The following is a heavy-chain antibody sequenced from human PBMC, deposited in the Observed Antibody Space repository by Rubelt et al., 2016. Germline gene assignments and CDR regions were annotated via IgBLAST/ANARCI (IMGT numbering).Heavy chain of an antibody. Sequence: QVQLVQSGAEVKKPGASVKVACKASGYTFTGYYMHWLRQAPGQGLEWMGWINPNSGGANYAQTLQGRVTMTRATATRPAHMGLCGLGSDDTAVYYCVRDGSLDYWGQGTLVTVSS. CDR2: INPNSGGA. D-gene: IGHD2-15*01. CDR1: GYTFTGYY. CDR3: VRDGSLDY. V-gene: IGHV1-2*02. J-gene: IGHJ4*02.